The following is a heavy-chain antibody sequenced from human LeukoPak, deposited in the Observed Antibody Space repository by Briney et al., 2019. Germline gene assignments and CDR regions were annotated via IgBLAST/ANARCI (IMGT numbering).Heavy chain of an antibody. CDR1: GFTFSSYA. Sequence: GGSLRLSCAASGFTFSSYAMHWVRQAPGKGLEWVAVISYDGSNKYYADSVKGRFTISRDNSKNTLYLQMNSLRAEDTAVHYCAREGDYDFDYWGQGTLVTVSS. D-gene: IGHD4-17*01. CDR3: AREGDYDFDY. J-gene: IGHJ4*02. CDR2: ISYDGSNK. V-gene: IGHV3-30-3*01.